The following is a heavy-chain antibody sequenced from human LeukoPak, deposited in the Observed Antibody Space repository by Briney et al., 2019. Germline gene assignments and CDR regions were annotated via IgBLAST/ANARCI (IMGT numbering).Heavy chain of an antibody. J-gene: IGHJ6*02. Sequence: SETLSLTCSVSGGFISTYYWSWIRQPPGKGLEWIGYIYYTGTTNYNPSLRSRLTISVDTSRNQFSLRLSSVTAADTAVYYCAREDPQTTVPEGMDVWGHGTTVIVSS. CDR2: IYYTGTT. V-gene: IGHV4-59*01. CDR1: GGFISTYY. CDR3: AREDPQTTVPEGMDV. D-gene: IGHD4-17*01.